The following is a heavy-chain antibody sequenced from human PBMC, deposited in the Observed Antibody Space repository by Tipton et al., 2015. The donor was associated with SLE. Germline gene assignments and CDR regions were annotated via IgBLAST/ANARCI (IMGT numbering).Heavy chain of an antibody. J-gene: IGHJ4*02. CDR2: INHSGST. CDR3: ASTIGYSYGYGALDY. D-gene: IGHD5-18*01. CDR1: GGSISSSRYY. V-gene: IGHV4-39*07. Sequence: TLSLTCTVSGGSISSSRYYWGWIRQPPGKGLAWIGEINHSGSTNYNPSLKSRVTISVDTSKNQFSLKLSSVTAADTAVYYCASTIGYSYGYGALDYWGQGTLVTVSS.